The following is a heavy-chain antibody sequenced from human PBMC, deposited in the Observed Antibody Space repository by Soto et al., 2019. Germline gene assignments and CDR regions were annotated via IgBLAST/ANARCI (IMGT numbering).Heavy chain of an antibody. CDR2: IIPIFGTA. V-gene: IGHV1-69*13. Sequence: GASVKVSCKDSGGTFSSYAISWVRQSPGQGLEWMGGIIPIFGTANYAQKFQGRVTITADESTSTAYMELSSLRSEDTAVYYCARVLGVRGYYTPYYFDYWGQGTLVTVS. D-gene: IGHD3-3*01. J-gene: IGHJ4*02. CDR1: GGTFSSYA. CDR3: ARVLGVRGYYTPYYFDY.